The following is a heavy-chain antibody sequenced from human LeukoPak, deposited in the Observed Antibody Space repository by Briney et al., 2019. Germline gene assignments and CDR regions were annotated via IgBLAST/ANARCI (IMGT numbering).Heavy chain of an antibody. CDR3: ATDPSIADKYNWFDP. V-gene: IGHV1-69-2*01. CDR1: GYTFTDYY. D-gene: IGHD6-6*01. J-gene: IGHJ5*02. CDR2: VDPEDGET. Sequence: ASVKISCKVSGYTFTDYYMHWVQQAPGKGLELMGLVDPEDGETIYAEKFQGRVTITADTSTDTAYMELSSLRSEDTAVYYCATDPSIADKYNWFDPWGQGTLVTVSS.